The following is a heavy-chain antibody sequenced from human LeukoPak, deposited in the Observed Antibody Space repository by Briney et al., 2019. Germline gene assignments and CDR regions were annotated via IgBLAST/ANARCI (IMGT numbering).Heavy chain of an antibody. V-gene: IGHV3-NL1*01. CDR3: AKAPVTSCRGAYCYPFDS. J-gene: IGHJ4*02. D-gene: IGHD2-21*01. CDR1: GFTFSSYG. Sequence: PGGSLRLSCAASGFTFSSYGMHWVRQAPGKGLEWVSFIYSDNTHYSDSVKGRFTISRDNSKNTLYLQMNSLRAEDAAVYFCAKAPVTSCRGAYCYPFDSWGQGTLVTVSS. CDR2: IYSDNT.